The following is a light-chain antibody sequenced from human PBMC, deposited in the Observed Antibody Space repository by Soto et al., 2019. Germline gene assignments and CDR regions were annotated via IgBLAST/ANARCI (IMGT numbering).Light chain of an antibody. CDR1: QSVSSN. CDR2: GAS. J-gene: IGKJ5*01. Sequence: EIVMTQSPATLSVSPGERATLSCRASQSVSSNLARYQQKPGQAPRVLIYGASTRATGVPARFSGSGSATEFTLTISSLQSEDFAVYYCQQYNNWPSITFGQGTRLEIK. CDR3: QQYNNWPSIT. V-gene: IGKV3-15*01.